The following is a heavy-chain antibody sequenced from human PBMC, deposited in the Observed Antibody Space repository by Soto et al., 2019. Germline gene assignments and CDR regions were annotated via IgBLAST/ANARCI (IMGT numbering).Heavy chain of an antibody. V-gene: IGHV4-59*01. CDR1: NVSITSSY. J-gene: IGHJ5*01. Sequence: KASETLSLTCTVSNVSITSSYWNWIRQPPGKGLEWIGFVYYTGTTKYNPSLKSRVTISVDRSKNEFSLKLTSVTTADTAFYFCARDFAGRGPFDPWGQGTLVTASS. D-gene: IGHD1-26*01. CDR3: ARDFAGRGPFDP. CDR2: VYYTGTT.